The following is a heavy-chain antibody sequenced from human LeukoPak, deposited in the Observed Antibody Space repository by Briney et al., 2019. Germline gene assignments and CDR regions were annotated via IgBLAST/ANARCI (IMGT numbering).Heavy chain of an antibody. V-gene: IGHV1-18*01. D-gene: IGHD6-13*01. CDR3: ARGDSSSPDRAWFDP. J-gene: IGHJ5*02. Sequence: ASVKVSCKASGYTFTSYGISWVRQAPGQGLEWMGWISAYNGNTNYAQKLQGRVTMTTDTSTSTAYMELRSLRSEDTAVYYCARGDSSSPDRAWFDPWGQGTLVTVSS. CDR1: GYTFTSYG. CDR2: ISAYNGNT.